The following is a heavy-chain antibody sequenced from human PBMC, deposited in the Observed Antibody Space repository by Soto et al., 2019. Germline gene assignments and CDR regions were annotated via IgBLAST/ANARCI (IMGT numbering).Heavy chain of an antibody. CDR3: ATRYGSGSYSY. J-gene: IGHJ4*02. D-gene: IGHD3-10*01. CDR1: GGSISSSSYY. Sequence: QLQLQESGPGLVKPSETLSLTCTVSGGSISSSSYYWGWIRQPPGKGLEWIGSIYYSGSTYYNPSLKSRVTISVDTSKNQFSLKLSSVTAADTAVYYCATRYGSGSYSYWGQGTLVTVSS. CDR2: IYYSGST. V-gene: IGHV4-39*01.